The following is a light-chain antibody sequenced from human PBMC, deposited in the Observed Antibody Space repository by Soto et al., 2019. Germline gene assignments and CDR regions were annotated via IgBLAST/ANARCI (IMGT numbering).Light chain of an antibody. CDR3: QQTYSAPPT. J-gene: IGKJ4*01. CDR1: QSIANY. Sequence: DFQMTQSPSSLSASVGDRVTIICRASQSIANYLNWYQQKPGKAPSLLIYSASTLQSGVPSRFSGSGSGTDFTLTISSLQPEDFATYFWQQTYSAPPTFGGGTKVEIK. V-gene: IGKV1-39*01. CDR2: SAS.